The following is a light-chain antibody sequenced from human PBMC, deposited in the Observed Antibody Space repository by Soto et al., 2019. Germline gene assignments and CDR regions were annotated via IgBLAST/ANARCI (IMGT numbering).Light chain of an antibody. CDR1: QSISSW. CDR3: QHYNSDST. CDR2: HAS. V-gene: IGKV1-5*01. J-gene: IGKJ1*01. Sequence: DIQITQSPSTLSASVGDRVTITCRASQSISSWLAWYQQKPGKAPKLLIYHASSLESGVPSRFSGSGSGTEFTLTISSLQPDDFATYYCQHYNSDSTFGQGTKVDIK.